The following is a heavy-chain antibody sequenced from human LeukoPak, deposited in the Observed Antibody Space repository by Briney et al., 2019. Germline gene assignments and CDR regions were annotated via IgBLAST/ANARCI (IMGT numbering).Heavy chain of an antibody. CDR3: ARDQPYYDILTGYSYYFDY. CDR1: GGSISSYY. V-gene: IGHV4-4*08. J-gene: IGHJ4*02. CDR2: IYTSGST. Sequence: SETLSLTCTVSGGSISSYYWSWIRQPPGKGLEWIGYIYTSGSTNYNPSLKSRVTISVDTSKNQFSLKLSSVTAADTAVYYCARDQPYYDILTGYSYYFDYWGQGTLVTVSS. D-gene: IGHD3-9*01.